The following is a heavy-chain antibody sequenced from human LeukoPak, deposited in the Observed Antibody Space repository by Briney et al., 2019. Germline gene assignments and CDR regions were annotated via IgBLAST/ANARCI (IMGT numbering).Heavy chain of an antibody. D-gene: IGHD2-15*01. Sequence: ASVKVSCKASGYTFTGYYMHWVRQAPGQGLEWMGWINPNSGGTNYAQKFQGRVTMTRDTSISTAYLELSRLSSDDTAVYYCARKLVVVGAHYGMDVWGQGPTVTVSS. CDR2: INPNSGGT. CDR3: ARKLVVVGAHYGMDV. CDR1: GYTFTGYY. V-gene: IGHV1-2*02. J-gene: IGHJ6*02.